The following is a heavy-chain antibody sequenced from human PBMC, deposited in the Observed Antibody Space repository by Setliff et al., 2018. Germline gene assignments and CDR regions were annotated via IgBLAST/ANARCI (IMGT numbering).Heavy chain of an antibody. D-gene: IGHD3-22*01. J-gene: IGHJ4*02. CDR2: VSGSGGST. CDR1: GFTFRSYA. V-gene: IGHV3-23*01. Sequence: GGSLRLSCAASGFTFRSYAMSWVRQAPGKGLEWVSGVSGSGGSTYYTDSVKGRFTISRDNSKNTLYLQMNSLRAEDTAVYYCAKDSSYSMIVVVIPFDYWGQGTLVTVSS. CDR3: AKDSSYSMIVVVIPFDY.